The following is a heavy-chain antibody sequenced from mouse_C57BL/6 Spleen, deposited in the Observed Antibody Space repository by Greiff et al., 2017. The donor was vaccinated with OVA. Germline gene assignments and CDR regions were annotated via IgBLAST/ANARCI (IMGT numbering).Heavy chain of an antibody. CDR2: INPNNGGT. J-gene: IGHJ1*03. D-gene: IGHD1-1*01. CDR3: ARPYYGSSPYWYFDV. CDR1: GYTFTDYN. V-gene: IGHV1-18*01. Sequence: EVQLQQSGPELVKPGASVKIPCKASGYTFTDYNMDWVKQSHGKSLEWIGDINPNNGGTIYNQKFKGKATLTVDQSSRTAYMELRSLTSEDTAVYYCARPYYGSSPYWYFDVWGTGTTVTVSS.